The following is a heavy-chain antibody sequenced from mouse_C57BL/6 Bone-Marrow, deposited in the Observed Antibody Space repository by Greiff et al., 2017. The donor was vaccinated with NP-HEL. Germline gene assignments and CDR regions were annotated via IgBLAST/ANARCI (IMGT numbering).Heavy chain of an antibody. J-gene: IGHJ2*01. CDR1: GFTFSDYG. D-gene: IGHD1-1*01. CDR3: ARQGTTVVDFDY. V-gene: IGHV5-17*01. Sequence: EVQVVESGGGLVKPGGSLKLSCAASGFTFSDYGMHWVRQAPEKGLEWVAYISSGSSTIYYADTVKGRFTISRDNAKNTLFLQMTSLRSEDTAMYYCARQGTTVVDFDYWGQGTLSQSPQ. CDR2: ISSGSSTI.